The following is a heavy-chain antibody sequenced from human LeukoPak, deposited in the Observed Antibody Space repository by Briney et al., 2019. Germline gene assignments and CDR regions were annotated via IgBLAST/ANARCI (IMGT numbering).Heavy chain of an antibody. CDR3: AREDIAAAYFDY. CDR2: INPNSGGT. J-gene: IGHJ4*02. D-gene: IGHD6-13*01. Sequence: ASVKVSCKASGYTFTGYYMRWVRQAPGQGLEWMGWINPNSGGTNYAQKFQGRVTMTRDTSISTAYMELSRLRSDDTAVYYCAREDIAAAYFDYRGQGTLVTVSS. CDR1: GYTFTGYY. V-gene: IGHV1-2*02.